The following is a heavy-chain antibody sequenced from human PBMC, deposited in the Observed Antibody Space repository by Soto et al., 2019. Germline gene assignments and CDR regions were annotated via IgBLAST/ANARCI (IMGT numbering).Heavy chain of an antibody. CDR2: IYYSGST. CDR3: AKHGGIAAAGKKYWFDP. V-gene: IGHV4-39*01. J-gene: IGHJ5*02. CDR1: GGSISSSSYY. Sequence: QLQLQESGPGLVKPSETLSLTCTVSGGSISSSSYYWGWIRQPPGKGLEWIGSIYYSGSTYYNPSLKSRVTISVDTSKNQFFLKLSSVTAAATAVYYCAKHGGIAAAGKKYWFDPWGQGTLVTVSS. D-gene: IGHD6-13*01.